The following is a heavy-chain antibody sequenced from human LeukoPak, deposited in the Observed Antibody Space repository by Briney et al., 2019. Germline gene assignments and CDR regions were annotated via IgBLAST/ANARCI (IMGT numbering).Heavy chain of an antibody. Sequence: SETLSLTCAVCGGSFSGYYWSWIRQPPGKGLEWIGEINHSGSTNYNPSLKSRVTISVDTSKNQFSLKLSSVTAADTAVYYCARGHFTGSGYYLFDYWGQGTLVTVSS. D-gene: IGHD3-22*01. CDR2: INHSGST. J-gene: IGHJ4*02. CDR3: ARGHFTGSGYYLFDY. CDR1: GGSFSGYY. V-gene: IGHV4-34*01.